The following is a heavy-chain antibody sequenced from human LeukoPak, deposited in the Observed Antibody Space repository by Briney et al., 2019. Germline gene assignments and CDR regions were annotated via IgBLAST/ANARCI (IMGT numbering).Heavy chain of an antibody. D-gene: IGHD4-23*01. J-gene: IGHJ4*02. CDR3: ARDLNRVVTSKAVGY. Sequence: GASVKVSCKASGYTFTSYYMHWVRQAPGQGLEWMGIINPSGGSTSYAQKFQGRVTMTRDTSTSTVYMELSSLRSDDTAVYYCARDLNRVVTSKAVGYWGQGTLVTVSS. CDR1: GYTFTSYY. CDR2: INPSGGST. V-gene: IGHV1-46*01.